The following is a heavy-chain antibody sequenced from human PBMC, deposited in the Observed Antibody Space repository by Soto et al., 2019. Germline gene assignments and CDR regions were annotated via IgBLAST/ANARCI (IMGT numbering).Heavy chain of an antibody. D-gene: IGHD3-22*01. V-gene: IGHV2-5*01. CDR2: IYWNDDK. Sequence: SGPTLVNPTQTLTLTCTFSGFSLSTSGVGVCWIRQPPGKALEWLALIYWNDDKPYSPSLKSRLTITKDKSKNHVVLTMTKMDHVDKATYYRAHRQGSTRYSRDSSGRRGGYVXYWGQGTMVTVXS. J-gene: IGHJ4*02. CDR3: AHRQGSTRYSRDSSGRRGGYVXY. CDR1: GFSLSTSGVG.